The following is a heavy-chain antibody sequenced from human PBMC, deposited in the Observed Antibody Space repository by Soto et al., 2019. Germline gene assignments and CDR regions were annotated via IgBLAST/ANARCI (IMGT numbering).Heavy chain of an antibody. V-gene: IGHV1-69*13. D-gene: IGHD3-9*01. CDR3: ASFSYYDILTGYYRTRSGYYFDY. CDR2: IIPIFGTA. Sequence: GASVKVSCKASGGTFSSYAISWVRQAPGQGLEWMGGIIPIFGTANYAQKFQGRVTITADESTSTAYMELSSLRSEDTAVYYCASFSYYDILTGYYRTRSGYYFDYWGQGTLVTVS. CDR1: GGTFSSYA. J-gene: IGHJ4*02.